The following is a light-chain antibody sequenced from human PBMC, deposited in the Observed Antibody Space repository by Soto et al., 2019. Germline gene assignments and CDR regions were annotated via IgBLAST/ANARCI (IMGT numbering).Light chain of an antibody. CDR3: QQYSSYPLT. CDR1: QSISSW. J-gene: IGKJ2*01. Sequence: DIQMTQSPSTLSASVGDRVTITCRASQSISSWLAWYQQKPGKAPNFLIYDASSSETGVPSRFSGSGSGTESTLTISSLQPDDFATYYCQQYSSYPLTFGQGTKLEIK. CDR2: DAS. V-gene: IGKV1-5*01.